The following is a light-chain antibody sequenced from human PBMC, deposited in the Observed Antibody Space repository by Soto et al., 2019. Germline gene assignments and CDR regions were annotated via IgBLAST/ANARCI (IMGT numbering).Light chain of an antibody. V-gene: IGKV1-27*01. CDR1: QGISNY. Sequence: DIQMTQSPSSLSASVGDRVTITCRPSQGISNYLAWYQQKPGKVPKLLIYAASTLQSGVPSRFSGSGSGTEFTLTISSLQSEDFAVYYCQQYHIWPPWTSGQGTKVDI. CDR2: AAS. CDR3: QQYHIWPPWT. J-gene: IGKJ1*01.